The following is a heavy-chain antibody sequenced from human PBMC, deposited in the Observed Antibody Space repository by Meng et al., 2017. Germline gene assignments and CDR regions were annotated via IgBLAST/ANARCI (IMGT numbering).Heavy chain of an antibody. CDR3: ARVSFGDGSGSYTFFDY. V-gene: IGHV4-4*02. CDR1: GGSISSSNW. J-gene: IGHJ4*02. Sequence: SETLSLTCAVSGGSISSSNWWRWVRQPPGKGLEWIGEIYHSGSTNYNPSLKSRVTISVDKSKNQFSLKLSSVTAADTAVYYCARVSFGDGSGSYTFFDYWGQGTLVTVPS. CDR2: IYHSGST. D-gene: IGHD3-10*01.